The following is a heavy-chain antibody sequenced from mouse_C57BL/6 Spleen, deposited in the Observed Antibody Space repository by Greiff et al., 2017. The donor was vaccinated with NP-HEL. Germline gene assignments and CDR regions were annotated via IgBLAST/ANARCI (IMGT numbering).Heavy chain of an antibody. D-gene: IGHD2-12*01. CDR3: ASGNYSDYWFAY. CDR2: INPYNGGT. Sequence: EVQLQQSGPVLVKPGASVKMSCKASGYTFTDYYMNWVKQSHGKSLEWIGVINPYNGGTSYNQKFKGKATLTVDKSSSTAYMELNSLTSEDSAVYYCASGNYSDYWFAYWGQGTLVTVSA. CDR1: GYTFTDYY. V-gene: IGHV1-19*01. J-gene: IGHJ3*01.